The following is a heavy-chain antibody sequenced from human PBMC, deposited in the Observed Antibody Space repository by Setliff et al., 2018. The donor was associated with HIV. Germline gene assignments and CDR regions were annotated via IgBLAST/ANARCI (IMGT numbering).Heavy chain of an antibody. V-gene: IGHV1-24*01. CDR1: GYTLTELS. D-gene: IGHD6-19*01. CDR2: FDPEDGET. Sequence: ASVKVSCKVSGYTLTELSMHWVRQAPGQGLEWMGRFDPEDGETIYEQKFQGRVTMTEDTSADTAYMELSSLRSEDTAVYYCATAKEVWLAEGGFDYWGQGTRVTVSS. J-gene: IGHJ4*02. CDR3: ATAKEVWLAEGGFDY.